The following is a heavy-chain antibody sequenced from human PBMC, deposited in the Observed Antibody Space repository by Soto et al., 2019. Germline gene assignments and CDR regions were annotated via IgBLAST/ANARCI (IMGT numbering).Heavy chain of an antibody. CDR3: AREWQRGTDY. V-gene: IGHV1-2*02. D-gene: IGHD6-25*01. Sequence: QVQLVQSGAEVVKPGASVKVSCKASGYTFTTYFLHWVRQAPGQGLEWLGWIFPGGGGTNYAQKFQGRVTMTRDTSINTAYMELSRLTSDDTGVYYCAREWQRGTDYWGQGALITVSS. CDR2: IFPGGGGT. CDR1: GYTFTTYF. J-gene: IGHJ4*02.